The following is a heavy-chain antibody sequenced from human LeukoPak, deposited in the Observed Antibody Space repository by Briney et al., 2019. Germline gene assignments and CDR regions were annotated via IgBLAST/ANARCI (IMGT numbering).Heavy chain of an antibody. CDR2: ISGSGGST. CDR1: GFTFSNYA. J-gene: IGHJ4*02. V-gene: IGHV3-23*01. Sequence: PGGSLRLSCAASGFTFSNYAMSWVRQAPGKGLEWVSAISGSGGSTYYADSVKGRFTISRDNSKNTLYLQMNSLKAEDTAVYYCATTPEGYCSGGSCYDTTLFDYWGQGTLVTVSS. CDR3: ATTPEGYCSGGSCYDTTLFDY. D-gene: IGHD2-15*01.